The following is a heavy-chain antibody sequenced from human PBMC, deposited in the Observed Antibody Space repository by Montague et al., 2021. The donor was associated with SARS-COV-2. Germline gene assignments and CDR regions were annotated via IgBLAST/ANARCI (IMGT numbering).Heavy chain of an antibody. CDR2: IYFSGST. D-gene: IGHD1-1*01. V-gene: IGHV4-59*08. CDR3: TRLSLGWNTD. J-gene: IGHJ1*01. CDR1: GDSMTDSS. Sequence: SETLSLTCTVSGDSMTDSSWSWIRQPPGKGLEYIGYIYFSGSTNYNPSLKSRLTISVDTSKNQFSLKLSSVTAADTAVYFCTRLSLGWNTDWGQGTLVTVSS.